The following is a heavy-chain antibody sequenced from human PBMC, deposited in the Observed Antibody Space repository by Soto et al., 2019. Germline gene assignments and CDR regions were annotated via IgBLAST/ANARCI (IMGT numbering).Heavy chain of an antibody. CDR3: AGEVLWSRYFDS. J-gene: IGHJ4*02. D-gene: IGHD3-10*01. CDR2: MSYDGTTK. Sequence: QVQLVESGGGVVQPGRSLRLSCAASGFIFSNNVMYWVRQAPGKGLEWVAFMSYDGTTKSYADSVKGRFTISRDNFKNTLYLQMNSLRPEDTGVYYGAGEVLWSRYFDSWCQGTLVTVSS. CDR1: GFIFSNNV. V-gene: IGHV3-30-3*01.